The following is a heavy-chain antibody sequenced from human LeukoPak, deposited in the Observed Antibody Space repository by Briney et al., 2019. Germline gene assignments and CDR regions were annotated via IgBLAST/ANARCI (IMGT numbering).Heavy chain of an antibody. CDR3: ARESGFRGDAFDI. CDR1: GFTFSSYS. J-gene: IGHJ3*02. V-gene: IGHV3-30*04. Sequence: PGRSLRLSCAASGFTFSSYSMHWVRQAPGKWLEWVAVISYDGSYKYYADSVKGRFTISRDNSKNTLYLQMNSLRAEDTAVYYCARESGFRGDAFDIWGQGTMVTVSS. D-gene: IGHD3-10*01. CDR2: ISYDGSYK.